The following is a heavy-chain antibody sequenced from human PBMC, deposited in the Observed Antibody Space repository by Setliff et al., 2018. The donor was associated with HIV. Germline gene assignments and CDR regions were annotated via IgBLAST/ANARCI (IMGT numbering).Heavy chain of an antibody. D-gene: IGHD3-3*01. CDR2: ISAYNGDT. Sequence: ASVKVSCKASGYTFTSYGISWVRQAPGQGLEWMGWISAYNGDTNYAQKFQGRVTMTTDTSTSTAYMELRSLRTDDTAAYYCARDSGGVVIKGAYYYYLDVWGKGTTVTVSS. CDR3: ARDSGGVVIKGAYYYYLDV. V-gene: IGHV1-18*01. J-gene: IGHJ6*03. CDR1: GYTFTSYG.